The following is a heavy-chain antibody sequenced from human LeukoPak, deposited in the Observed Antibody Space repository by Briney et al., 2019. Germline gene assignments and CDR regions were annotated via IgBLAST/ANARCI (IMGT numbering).Heavy chain of an antibody. D-gene: IGHD2-15*01. Sequence: GGSLRLSCAASGFTFSSYAMHWVRQAPGKGLEWVAVISYDGSNKYYADSVKGRFTISRDNSKNTLYLQMNSLRAEDTAVYYCARADIVVVVAGGFVDYWGQGTLVTVSS. CDR3: ARADIVVVVAGGFVDY. V-gene: IGHV3-30-3*01. CDR1: GFTFSSYA. J-gene: IGHJ4*02. CDR2: ISYDGSNK.